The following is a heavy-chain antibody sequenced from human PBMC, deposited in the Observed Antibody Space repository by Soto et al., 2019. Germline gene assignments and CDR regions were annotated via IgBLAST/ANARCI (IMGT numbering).Heavy chain of an antibody. Sequence: QVQLVQSGAEVKKPGSSVKVSCKASGGTFSSYAISWVRQAPGQGLEWMGGIFPIFGTANYAQKFQGRVTITADESTSTAYMELSSLRSEDTAVYYCARGQGYCSGGSCYSGDPYYYYYYGMDVWGQGTTVTVSS. CDR2: IFPIFGTA. CDR3: ARGQGYCSGGSCYSGDPYYYYYYGMDV. V-gene: IGHV1-69*01. CDR1: GGTFSSYA. J-gene: IGHJ6*02. D-gene: IGHD2-15*01.